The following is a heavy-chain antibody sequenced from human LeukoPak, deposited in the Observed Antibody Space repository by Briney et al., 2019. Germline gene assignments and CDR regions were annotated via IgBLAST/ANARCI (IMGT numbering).Heavy chain of an antibody. CDR2: ISGSGDNT. D-gene: IGHD3-22*01. V-gene: IGHV3-23*01. J-gene: IGHJ4*02. CDR1: GFTFSSYW. CDR3: AKGSYYDSSGSFYFDY. Sequence: GGSLRLSCEASGFTFSSYWMSWVRQAPGKGLEWVSGISGSGDNTYYADSVKGRFTISRDNSKNTLYVQVNSLGTEDTAAYYCAKGSYYDSSGSFYFDYWGQGTLVTVSS.